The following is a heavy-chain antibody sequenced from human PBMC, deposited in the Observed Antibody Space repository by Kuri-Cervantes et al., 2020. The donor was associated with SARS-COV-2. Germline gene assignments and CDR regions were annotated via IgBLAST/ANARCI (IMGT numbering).Heavy chain of an antibody. Sequence: GGSLRLSRAASGFTFSNYSMNWVRQAPGKGLEWVSAISGSGGSTYYADSVKGRFTISRDNSKNTLYLQMNSLRAEDTAVYYCAKDILPDYGDYFDYWGQGTLVTVSS. CDR3: AKDILPDYGDYFDY. V-gene: IGHV3-23*01. CDR1: GFTFSNYS. J-gene: IGHJ4*02. CDR2: ISGSGGST. D-gene: IGHD4-17*01.